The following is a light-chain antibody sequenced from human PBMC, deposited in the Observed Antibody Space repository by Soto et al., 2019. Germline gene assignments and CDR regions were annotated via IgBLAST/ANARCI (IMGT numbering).Light chain of an antibody. CDR3: QQYGSSGT. J-gene: IGKJ1*01. V-gene: IGKV3-20*01. CDR1: QSVTSN. Sequence: EFVLTQSPGTLSLSPGERATLSCRASQSVTSNLAWYQQKPGQSPRLLIYGASNRATGIPDRFSGSGSGTDFTLTISRLEPEDFAVYYCQQYGSSGTFGQRTKVDI. CDR2: GAS.